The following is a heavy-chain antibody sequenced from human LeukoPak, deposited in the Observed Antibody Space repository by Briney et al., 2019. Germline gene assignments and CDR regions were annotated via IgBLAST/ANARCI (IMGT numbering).Heavy chain of an antibody. D-gene: IGHD1-26*01. Sequence: GGSARLSCVASGFTFSNYAMSWVRRAPGKGLEWVSVISGSGGVISASGGATYYADSARGRFTISRDNSENTLYLQLNSLRAEDTAVYYCAKPITLRREPYDYWGQGTLVTVSS. J-gene: IGHJ4*02. CDR2: ISGSGGVISASGGAT. CDR3: AKPITLRREPYDY. V-gene: IGHV3-23*01. CDR1: GFTFSNYA.